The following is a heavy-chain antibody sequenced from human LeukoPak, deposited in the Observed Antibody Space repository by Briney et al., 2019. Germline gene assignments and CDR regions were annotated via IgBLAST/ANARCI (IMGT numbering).Heavy chain of an antibody. J-gene: IGHJ6*03. Sequence: GGSLRLSCAASGFTFSSYWMSWVRQAPGRGLEWVANIKQDGSEKYYVDSVKGRFTISRDNAKNSLYLQVNSLRPEDTAVYYCAKDHRIAAAGNLSGVSYMDVWGKGTMVTISS. D-gene: IGHD6-13*01. CDR2: IKQDGSEK. CDR1: GFTFSSYW. V-gene: IGHV3-7*01. CDR3: AKDHRIAAAGNLSGVSYMDV.